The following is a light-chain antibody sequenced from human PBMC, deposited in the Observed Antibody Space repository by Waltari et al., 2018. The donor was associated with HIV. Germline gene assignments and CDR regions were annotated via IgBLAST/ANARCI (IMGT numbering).Light chain of an antibody. Sequence: QSVLPQSPSASGTPGQRVIIACSGSSSNIGSNSVNWYHQHPGTAPKLLIYSNKERPPGVPDRFSGSKSGTSAALAISGLQSEDEADYHCAAWDDSLNGPVFGGGTKLTVL. CDR1: SSNIGSNS. CDR2: SNK. J-gene: IGLJ2*01. V-gene: IGLV1-44*01. CDR3: AAWDDSLNGPV.